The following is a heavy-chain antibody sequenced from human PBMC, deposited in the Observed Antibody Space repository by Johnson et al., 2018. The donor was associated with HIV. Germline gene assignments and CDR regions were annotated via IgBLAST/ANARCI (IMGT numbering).Heavy chain of an antibody. CDR3: AKDIQMAYYYDSSGYFDAFDI. CDR2: INWNGGST. J-gene: IGHJ3*02. V-gene: IGHV3-20*04. CDR1: GFRFEDYG. D-gene: IGHD3-22*01. Sequence: VQLVESGGGVVRPGGSLRLSCAASGFRFEDYGMNWVRQTPGKGLEWVSSINWNGGSTGYADSVKGRFTISRDNSKNSLYLQMNSLRTEDTALYYCAKDIQMAYYYDSSGYFDAFDIWGQGTMVTVSS.